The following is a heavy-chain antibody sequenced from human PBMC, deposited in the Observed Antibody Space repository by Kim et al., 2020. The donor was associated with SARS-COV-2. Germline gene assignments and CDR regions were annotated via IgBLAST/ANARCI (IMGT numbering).Heavy chain of an antibody. Sequence: SETLSLTCTVSGGSISSSSYYWGWIRQPPGKGLEWIGSIYYSGSTYYNPSLKSRVTISVDTSKNQFSLKLSSVTAADTAVYYCARRGWNALGDWFDPWGQGTLVTVSS. CDR1: GGSISSSSYY. CDR3: ARRGWNALGDWFDP. V-gene: IGHV4-39*01. D-gene: IGHD1-1*01. J-gene: IGHJ5*02. CDR2: IYYSGST.